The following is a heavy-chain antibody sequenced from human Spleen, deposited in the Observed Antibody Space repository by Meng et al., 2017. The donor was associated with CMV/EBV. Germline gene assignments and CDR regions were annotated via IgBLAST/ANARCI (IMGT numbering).Heavy chain of an antibody. CDR3: AKDLIAIFGSDWFDP. CDR2: IRYDGSNK. D-gene: IGHD3-3*01. J-gene: IGHJ5*02. Sequence: GESLKISCAASGFTVTNYYMMWVRQAPGKGLEWVSVIRYDGSNKYYADSVKGRFTISRDNSKNTVYLQMNSLRAEDTAVYYCAKDLIAIFGSDWFDPWGQGTLVTVSS. V-gene: IGHV3-30*02. CDR1: GFTVTNYY.